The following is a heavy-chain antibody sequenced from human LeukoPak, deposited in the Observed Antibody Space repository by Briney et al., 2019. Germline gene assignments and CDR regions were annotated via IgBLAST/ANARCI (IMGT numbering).Heavy chain of an antibody. J-gene: IGHJ3*02. CDR1: GGSINSSNYY. V-gene: IGHV4-39*07. CDR3: ATDRKPPDGFDI. Sequence: SETLSLTCTVSGGSINSSNYYWGWIRQPPGKGLEWIGNIFYSGSTYYNPSLKSRVIISIDSSKNQFSLRLSSMTAADTAVYYCATDRKPPDGFDIWGQGTMVTVSS. CDR2: IFYSGST.